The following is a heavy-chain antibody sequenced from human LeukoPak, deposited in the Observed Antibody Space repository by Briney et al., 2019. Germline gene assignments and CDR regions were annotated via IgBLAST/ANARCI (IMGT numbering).Heavy chain of an antibody. CDR1: GFTFSSYW. D-gene: IGHD6-6*01. J-gene: IGHJ4*02. V-gene: IGHV3-7*05. Sequence: GGSLRLSCAAPGFTFSSYWMSWVRQAPGKGLEWVANIKQDGSEKYYVDSVKGRFTISRDNAKNSLYLQMNSLRAEDTAVYYCARGHHAARPGYWGQGTLVTVSS. CDR2: IKQDGSEK. CDR3: ARGHHAARPGY.